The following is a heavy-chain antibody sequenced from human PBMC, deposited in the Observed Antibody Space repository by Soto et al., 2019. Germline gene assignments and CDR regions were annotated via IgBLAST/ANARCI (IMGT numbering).Heavy chain of an antibody. CDR2: ISGRGDRI. Sequence: QVQLVESGGGLVKPGGALRLSCAASGFTFSDDFMTWIRQAPGKGLEGVSYISGRGDRIYYADAVKGRFTISRDNAKKSLYLQMNSLRAEDPAVYYCASGACSGHACYYDYWGQGTLVTVSS. V-gene: IGHV3-11*01. CDR1: GFTFSDDF. D-gene: IGHD6-19*01. J-gene: IGHJ4*02. CDR3: ASGACSGHACYYDY.